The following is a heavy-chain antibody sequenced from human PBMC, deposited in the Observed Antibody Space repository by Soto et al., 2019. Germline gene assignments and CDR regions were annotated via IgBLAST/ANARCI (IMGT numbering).Heavy chain of an antibody. CDR2: IYYSGST. Sequence: SETLSLTCSVSGDSINSHYWTWIRQPPGKGLEWIGYIYYSGSTNYNPSLKSRVTISVDTSKNQFSLKLSSVTAADTAVYYCARRYSSGFDYWGQGTLVTVSS. CDR3: ARRYSSGFDY. V-gene: IGHV4-59*08. CDR1: GDSINSHY. J-gene: IGHJ4*02. D-gene: IGHD6-19*01.